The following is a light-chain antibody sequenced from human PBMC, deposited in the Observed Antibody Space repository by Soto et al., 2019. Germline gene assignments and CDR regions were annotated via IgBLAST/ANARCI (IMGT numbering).Light chain of an antibody. Sequence: EVMMTQFPDTVSVTPGETVTLSCGASQSVRTSLAWYQQRPGQAPRLLIHYSSTRATDIPARFSGSGSGTNFTLAISSLHSEDFAVYYCQQYAYWPETFGQGTKVEIK. CDR2: YSS. J-gene: IGKJ1*01. CDR1: QSVRTS. V-gene: IGKV3D-15*01. CDR3: QQYAYWPET.